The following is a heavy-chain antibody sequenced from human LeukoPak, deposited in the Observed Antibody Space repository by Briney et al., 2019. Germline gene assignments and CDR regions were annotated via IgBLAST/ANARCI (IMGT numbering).Heavy chain of an antibody. CDR1: GFRYDYYT. J-gene: IGHJ4*02. CDR3: AKDHGTGNDFFDY. D-gene: IGHD3-10*01. Sequence: GVSQRLFCTASGFRYDYYTMLCARQAPGKGLEWVSLISWDGGRAYYADTVKARFTISRYNSKKSLYLQMNSLRTEDTAFYYCAKDHGTGNDFFDYWGQGTLVTVSS. V-gene: IGHV3-43*01. CDR2: ISWDGGRA.